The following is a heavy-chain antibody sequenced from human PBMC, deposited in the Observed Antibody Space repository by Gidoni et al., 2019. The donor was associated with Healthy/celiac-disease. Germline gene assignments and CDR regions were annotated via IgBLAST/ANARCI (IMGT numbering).Heavy chain of an antibody. CDR2: IYPGDSDT. V-gene: IGHV5-51*03. Sequence: EVQLVQSGAEVKKPGESLKISCKGSGYSFTSYWIGWVRQMPGKGLEWMGIIYPGDSDTRYSPSFQGQVTISADKSISTAYLQWSSLKASDTAMYYCARPLVPYYDSSGYYYEVDYWGQGTLVTVSS. D-gene: IGHD3-22*01. J-gene: IGHJ4*02. CDR3: ARPLVPYYDSSGYYYEVDY. CDR1: GYSFTSYW.